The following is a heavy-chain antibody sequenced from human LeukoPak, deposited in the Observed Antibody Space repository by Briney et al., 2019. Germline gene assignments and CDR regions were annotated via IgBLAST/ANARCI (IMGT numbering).Heavy chain of an antibody. Sequence: ASVKVSCKASGYTFTGYYMHWVRQAPGQGLEWMGWINPNSGGTSYAQKFQGRVTMTRDTSTSTVYMELSSLRSEDTAVYYCARVVEYYDSSGPLDYWGQGTLVTVSS. CDR2: INPNSGGT. CDR3: ARVVEYYDSSGPLDY. V-gene: IGHV1-2*02. D-gene: IGHD3-22*01. J-gene: IGHJ4*02. CDR1: GYTFTGYY.